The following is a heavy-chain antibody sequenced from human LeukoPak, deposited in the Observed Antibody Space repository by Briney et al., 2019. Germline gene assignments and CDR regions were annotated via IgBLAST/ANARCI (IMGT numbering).Heavy chain of an antibody. CDR3: AREIVAVAATGEFDY. CDR1: GFTFSSYS. J-gene: IGHJ4*02. CDR2: ISSSSSYI. Sequence: GGSLRLSCAASGFTFSSYSMNWVRQAPGKGLEWVSSISSSSSYIYYADSVKGRFTISRDNAKNSLYLQMNSLRAEDTAVYYCAREIVAVAATGEFDYWGQGTLVTVSS. D-gene: IGHD6-19*01. V-gene: IGHV3-21*04.